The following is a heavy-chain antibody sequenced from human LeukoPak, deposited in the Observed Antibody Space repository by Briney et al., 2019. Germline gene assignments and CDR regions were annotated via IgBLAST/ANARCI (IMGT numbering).Heavy chain of an antibody. D-gene: IGHD3-22*01. CDR3: ARRGYCDSSTGKNWFDP. J-gene: IGHJ5*02. Sequence: GESLKISCKGSGYSFTSYWIAWVRQMPGKGLEWMGIIYPGDSDTRYSPSFQGQVTISVDKSISTAYLQWSSLKASDTAMYYCARRGYCDSSTGKNWFDPWGQGTLVTVSS. CDR2: IYPGDSDT. CDR1: GYSFTSYW. V-gene: IGHV5-51*01.